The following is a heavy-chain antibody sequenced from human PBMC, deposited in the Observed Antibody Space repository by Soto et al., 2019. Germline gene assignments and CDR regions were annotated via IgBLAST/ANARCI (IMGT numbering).Heavy chain of an antibody. CDR1: GDSVSSNSAA. V-gene: IGHV6-1*01. J-gene: IGHJ3*01. CDR3: ARDVVRRGLGRIAADGTHGDAAFDL. CDR2: TYYRSKWYN. D-gene: IGHD6-13*01. Sequence: SQTLSLTCAISGDSVSSNSAAWNWIRQSPSRGLEWLGRTYYRSKWYNDYAVSVKSRITINPDTSKNQFSLQLNSVTPEDTAVYYCARDVVRRGLGRIAADGTHGDAAFDLWGQGTMVPVSS.